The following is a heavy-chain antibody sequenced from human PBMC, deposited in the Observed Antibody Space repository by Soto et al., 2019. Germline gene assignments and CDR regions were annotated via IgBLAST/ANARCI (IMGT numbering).Heavy chain of an antibody. Sequence: QVQLVESGGGMVQPGRSLRLSCAASGFTFSSYGMHWVRQAPGKGLEWVAVIWYDGSNKYYADSVKGRFTISRDNSKNTLYLQMNSLRAEDTAVYYCARTLGYGDYVFDYWGQGTLVTVSS. D-gene: IGHD4-17*01. CDR3: ARTLGYGDYVFDY. V-gene: IGHV3-33*01. CDR2: IWYDGSNK. J-gene: IGHJ4*02. CDR1: GFTFSSYG.